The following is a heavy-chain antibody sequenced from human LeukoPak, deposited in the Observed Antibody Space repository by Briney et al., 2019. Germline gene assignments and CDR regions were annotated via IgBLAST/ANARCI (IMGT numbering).Heavy chain of an antibody. D-gene: IGHD1-26*01. CDR3: AREKTTVSAGIVGATTAQYYFDY. Sequence: GGSLRLSCAASGFTFSSYAMSWVRPAPGKGLEWVSAISGSCGSTYYADSVKGRFTISRDNSKNTLYLQMNSLRAEDTAVYYCAREKTTVSAGIVGATTAQYYFDYWGQGTLVTVSS. CDR1: GFTFSSYA. V-gene: IGHV3-23*01. CDR2: ISGSCGST. J-gene: IGHJ4*02.